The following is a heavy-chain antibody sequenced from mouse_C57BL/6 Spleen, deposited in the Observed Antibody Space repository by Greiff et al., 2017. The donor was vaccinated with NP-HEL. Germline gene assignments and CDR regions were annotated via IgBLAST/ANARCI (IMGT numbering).Heavy chain of an antibody. Sequence: QVQLKQSGAELMKPGASVKLSCKATGYTFTGYWIEWVKQRPGHGLERIGEILPGSGSTNYNEKFKGKATFTADTSSNTAYMQLSSLTTEDSAIYYCASRYYYGSTYGGPFAYWGQGTLVTVSA. CDR2: ILPGSGST. J-gene: IGHJ3*01. V-gene: IGHV1-9*01. CDR1: GYTFTGYW. D-gene: IGHD1-1*01. CDR3: ASRYYYGSTYGGPFAY.